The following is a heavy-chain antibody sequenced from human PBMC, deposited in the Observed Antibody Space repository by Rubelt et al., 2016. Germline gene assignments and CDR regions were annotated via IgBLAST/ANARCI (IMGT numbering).Heavy chain of an antibody. V-gene: IGHV4-59*01. CDR3: AGLSMGWSRH. CDR1: GDSISTYS. D-gene: IGHD6-19*01. J-gene: IGHJ4*02. CDR2: ISYTGTT. Sequence: QVQLQESGPGLVKPSETLSLTCTVSGDSISTYSWNWLRQSPGKELEWIGYISYTGTTAYNPSLKSRVTMSVDTSNNQFALKLSPGTDADTAVDYCAGLSMGWSRHWGQGTLVTVSS.